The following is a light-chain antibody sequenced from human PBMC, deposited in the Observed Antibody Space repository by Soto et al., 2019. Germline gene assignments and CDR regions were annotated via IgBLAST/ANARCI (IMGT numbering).Light chain of an antibody. Sequence: QYVLTQPPSASGAPGQTVTISCSGRPSSFRSESVCWYRHIPETAPKLIIYATDQRPSGVPDRFSGFKSGTSASLAISGRRAEDEADYYCAAWDGSRRGRVFGGGTKLTVL. CDR3: AAWDGSRRGRV. CDR2: ATD. V-gene: IGLV1-47*01. CDR1: PSSFRSES. J-gene: IGLJ3*02.